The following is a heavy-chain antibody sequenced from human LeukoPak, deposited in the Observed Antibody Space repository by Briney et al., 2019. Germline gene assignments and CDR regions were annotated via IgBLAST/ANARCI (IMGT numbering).Heavy chain of an antibody. Sequence: SVKVSRKASGYTFTGYYMHWVRQAPGQGLEWMGGIIPIFGTANYAQKFQGRVTITTDESTSTAYMELSSLRSEDTAVYYCARVTYHHYPVQAFDIWGQGTMVTVSS. D-gene: IGHD1-14*01. CDR2: IIPIFGTA. J-gene: IGHJ3*02. CDR3: ARVTYHHYPVQAFDI. V-gene: IGHV1-69*05. CDR1: GYTFTGYY.